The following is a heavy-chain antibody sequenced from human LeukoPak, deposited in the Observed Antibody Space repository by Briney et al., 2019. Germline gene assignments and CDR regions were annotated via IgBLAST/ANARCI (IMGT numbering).Heavy chain of an antibody. D-gene: IGHD3-10*01. CDR3: ARVRWYYYGSGSYYNDAFDI. V-gene: IGHV4-59*01. J-gene: IGHJ3*02. CDR2: IYYSGST. Sequence: PSETLSLTCTVSGGSISSYYWSWIRQPPGKGLEWIGYIYYSGSTNYNPSLKSRVTISVDTSKNQFSLKLSSVTAADTAVYYCARVRWYYYGSGSYYNDAFDIWGQGTMVTVSS. CDR1: GGSISSYY.